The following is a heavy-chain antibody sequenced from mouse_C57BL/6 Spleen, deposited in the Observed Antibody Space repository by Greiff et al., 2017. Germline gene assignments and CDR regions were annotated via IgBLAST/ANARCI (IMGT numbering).Heavy chain of an antibody. Sequence: QVQLKQPGAELVRPGTSVKLSCKASGYTFTSYWMHWVKQRPGQGLEWIGVIDPSDSYTNYNQKFKGKATLTVDTSSSTAYMQLSSLTSEDSAVYYCAHYYGSSYDYWGQGTTLTVSS. V-gene: IGHV1-59*01. J-gene: IGHJ2*01. D-gene: IGHD1-1*01. CDR2: IDPSDSYT. CDR1: GYTFTSYW. CDR3: AHYYGSSYDY.